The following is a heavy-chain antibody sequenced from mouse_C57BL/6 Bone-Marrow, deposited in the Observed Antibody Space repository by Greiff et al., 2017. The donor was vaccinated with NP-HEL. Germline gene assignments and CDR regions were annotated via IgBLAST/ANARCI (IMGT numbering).Heavy chain of an antibody. J-gene: IGHJ1*03. D-gene: IGHD4-1*01. V-gene: IGHV1-55*01. CDR3: ARGDNWDWYFDV. CDR2: IYPGSGST. CDR1: GYTFTSYW. Sequence: QVQLQQPGAELVKPGASVKMSCKASGYTFTSYWMTWVKQRPGQGLEWIGDIYPGSGSTNYNEKFKSKATLTVDTSSSTAYMQLSSLTSEDSAVYYCARGDNWDWYFDVWGTGTTVTVSS.